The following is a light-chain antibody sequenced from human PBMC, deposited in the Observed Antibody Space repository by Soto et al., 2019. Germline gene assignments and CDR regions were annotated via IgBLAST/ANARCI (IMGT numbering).Light chain of an antibody. CDR2: GAS. V-gene: IGKV3D-15*02. CDR1: QSVSSD. J-gene: IGKJ1*01. Sequence: MIHTAPTLAVSGKGRALRSCRASQSVSSDLAWYHQKPGQAPRLLIYGASTRATGIPARFSGSGSRTEFTLTLRSRQSEDFAVSNCEGYSNAAGRYGEGTKVDIK. CDR3: EGYSNAAGR.